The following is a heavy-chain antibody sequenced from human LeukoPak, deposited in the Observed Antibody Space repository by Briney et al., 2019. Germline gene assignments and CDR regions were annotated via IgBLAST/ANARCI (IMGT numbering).Heavy chain of an antibody. CDR2: IYHSGST. Sequence: SETLSLTCTVSSGSISSGAYSWGWIRQPPGKGLEWVGSIYHSGSTFYNPSLKGRVTISVDTSKNQFYLKLTSVTAADTAVFFCAREEFGTACFDSWGQGTLVTVSS. CDR3: AREEFGTACFDS. CDR1: SGSISSGAYS. V-gene: IGHV4-39*07. D-gene: IGHD1-7*01. J-gene: IGHJ4*02.